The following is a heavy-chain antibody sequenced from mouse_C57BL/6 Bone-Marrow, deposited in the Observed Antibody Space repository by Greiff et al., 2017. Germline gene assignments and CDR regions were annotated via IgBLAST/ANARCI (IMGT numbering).Heavy chain of an antibody. CDR3: ARQHGSAKDY. V-gene: IGHV1-74*01. D-gene: IGHD1-1*01. J-gene: IGHJ4*01. Sequence: QVQLQQPGAELVKPGASVKVSCKASGYTFTSYWMHWVKQRPGQGLEWIGRINPSDSDTNYTQKFKGKATLTVDKSSSTAYLQLSSLTSEESAVFYSARQHGSAKDYWGKGNTGTVSS. CDR1: GYTFTSYW. CDR2: INPSDSDT.